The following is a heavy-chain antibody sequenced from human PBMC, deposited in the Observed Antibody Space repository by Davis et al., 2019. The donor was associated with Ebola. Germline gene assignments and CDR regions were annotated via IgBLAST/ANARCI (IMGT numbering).Heavy chain of an antibody. Sequence: GESLKISCAASGFTFSESWMAWVRQAPGKGLEWLANMLHDGSEKYSAGPVKGRFTISRDNARNSFYLQMNSLSVEDTAVYYCARDNYWKLDYWGQGILVTVSS. J-gene: IGHJ4*02. CDR2: MLHDGSEK. CDR1: GFTFSESW. V-gene: IGHV3-7*01. D-gene: IGHD4-11*01. CDR3: ARDNYWKLDY.